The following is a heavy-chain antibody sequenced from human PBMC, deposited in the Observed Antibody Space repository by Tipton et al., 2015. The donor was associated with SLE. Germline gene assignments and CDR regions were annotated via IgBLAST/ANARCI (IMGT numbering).Heavy chain of an antibody. D-gene: IGHD5/OR15-5a*01. CDR1: GGPISRSSFY. CDR2: FYYRGET. V-gene: IGHV4-39*02. Sequence: TLSLTCTVSGGPISRSSFYWGWIRQPPGKGLEWIGSFYYRGETYYNPSLKSRVTTSVDTSKNHLSLKLTSVTAADTAVYYCARGLRAAFDIWGQGTMVTVSS. J-gene: IGHJ3*02. CDR3: ARGLRAAFDI.